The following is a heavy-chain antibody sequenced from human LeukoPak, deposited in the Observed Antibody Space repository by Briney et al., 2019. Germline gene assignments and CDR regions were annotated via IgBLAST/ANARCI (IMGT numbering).Heavy chain of an antibody. V-gene: IGHV4-30-4*01. D-gene: IGHD3-9*01. Sequence: KPSQTLSLTSTVSGGSISSGDYYWSWIRQPPGKGLEWIGYIYYSGSTYYNPSLKSRVTISVDTSKNQFSLKLSSVTAADTAVYYCARDFLRYRIIDYWGQGTLVTVSS. J-gene: IGHJ4*02. CDR1: GGSISSGDYY. CDR3: ARDFLRYRIIDY. CDR2: IYYSGST.